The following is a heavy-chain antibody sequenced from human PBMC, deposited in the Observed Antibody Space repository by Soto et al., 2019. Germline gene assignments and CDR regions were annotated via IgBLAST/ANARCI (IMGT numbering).Heavy chain of an antibody. V-gene: IGHV3-30*18. Sequence: QVQLVESGGGVVQPGTSLRLSCAASGFTFSTYGMQWVRQAPGKGLEWVAVPSFDGGTKYYVDSVKGRFTVSRDNSEYTLYLQMNSMRAEDTAIYYCAKELVQYSSGWFFDFWGQGTLVSVSS. CDR3: AKELVQYSSGWFFDF. J-gene: IGHJ4*02. CDR1: GFTFSTYG. D-gene: IGHD6-19*01. CDR2: PSFDGGTK.